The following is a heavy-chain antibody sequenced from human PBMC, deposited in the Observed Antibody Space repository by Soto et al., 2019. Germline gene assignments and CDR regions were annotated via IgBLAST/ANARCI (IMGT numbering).Heavy chain of an antibody. CDR1: GFTVSSNY. CDR2: IYSGGST. CDR3: ATGGSRYYFDY. J-gene: IGHJ4*02. Sequence: EVQLVESGGGLIQPGGSLRLSCAASGFTVSSNYMSWVRQAPGKGLEWVSLIYSGGSTFYADSVKGRFTISRDNSNNTLYLQMNGLRAEDTAVYYCATGGSRYYFDYWGQGILVTVCS. D-gene: IGHD2-2*01. V-gene: IGHV3-53*01.